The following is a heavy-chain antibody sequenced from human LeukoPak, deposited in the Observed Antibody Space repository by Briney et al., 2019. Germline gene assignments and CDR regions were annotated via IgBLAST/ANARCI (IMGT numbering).Heavy chain of an antibody. J-gene: IGHJ4*02. CDR2: INHSGST. V-gene: IGHV4-34*01. CDR3: ARQDRVDYDSIPFDY. D-gene: IGHD3-22*01. CDR1: GGSFSGYY. Sequence: PSETLSLTCAVYGGSFSGYYWSWIRQPPGKGLEWIGEINHSGSTNYNPSLKSRVTISVDTSKNQFSLKLSSVTAADTAVYYCARQDRVDYDSIPFDYWGQGTLVTVSS.